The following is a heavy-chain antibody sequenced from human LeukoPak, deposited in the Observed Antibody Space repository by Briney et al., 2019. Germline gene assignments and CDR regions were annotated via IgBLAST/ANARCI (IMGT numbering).Heavy chain of an antibody. CDR2: IYYSGST. V-gene: IGHV4-30-4*07. CDR1: GGSSSRDGYS. J-gene: IGHJ4*02. CDR3: ARSQKTIMGSGYTSYYDILTGYYFPHPFFDY. Sequence: SQTLSLTCAVSGGSSSRDGYSWSWIRQPPGKGLEWIGYIYYSGSTYYNPPLKSRVTISVDTSKNQFSLKLSSVTAADTAVYYCARSQKTIMGSGYTSYYDILTGYYFPHPFFDYWGQGTLVTVSS. D-gene: IGHD3-9*01.